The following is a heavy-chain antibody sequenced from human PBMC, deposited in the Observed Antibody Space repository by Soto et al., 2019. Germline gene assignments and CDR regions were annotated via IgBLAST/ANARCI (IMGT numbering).Heavy chain of an antibody. V-gene: IGHV4-34*02. J-gene: IGHJ6*03. CDR1: GGSFSGYY. CDR2: INHSGST. Sequence: QVQLQQWGAGLLKPSETLSLTCAVYGGSFSGYYWSWIRQPPGKGLEWIGEINHSGSTNYNPSLKSRFTISVDTSKNQFSLKVSSVTAADTAVYYCARGAARIAARPAPYYYYYYMDVWGKGTTVTVSS. D-gene: IGHD6-6*01. CDR3: ARGAARIAARPAPYYYYYYMDV.